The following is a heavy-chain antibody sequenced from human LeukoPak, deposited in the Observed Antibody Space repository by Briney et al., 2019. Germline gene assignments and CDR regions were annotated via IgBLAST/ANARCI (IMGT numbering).Heavy chain of an antibody. CDR1: GFTFSNFA. D-gene: IGHD7-27*01. Sequence: GGSLRLSCAASGFTFSNFAVRWVRQVPGKGLEWVSSIDGSGDKTHYPDSVRGRFTVSRDNSKNTLYLQMNSLRVEDTATYFCAKVQFNWGPIDYWGQGTPVIVSS. CDR3: AKVQFNWGPIDY. V-gene: IGHV3-23*01. J-gene: IGHJ4*02. CDR2: IDGSGDKT.